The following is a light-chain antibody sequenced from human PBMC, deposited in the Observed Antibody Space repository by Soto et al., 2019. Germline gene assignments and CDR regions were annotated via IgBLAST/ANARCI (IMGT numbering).Light chain of an antibody. Sequence: DIVMTQSPLSLPVTPGEPASISCRSSQSLLHSNGYSYLDWYLQRPGQSPQLLIYLGSHRASGVPDRFSGSGSGTDFTLKISRVEADDVGVYYCMQALQTLGVTFGGGTKVEIK. CDR3: MQALQTLGVT. V-gene: IGKV2-28*01. CDR1: QSLLHSNGYSY. CDR2: LGS. J-gene: IGKJ4*01.